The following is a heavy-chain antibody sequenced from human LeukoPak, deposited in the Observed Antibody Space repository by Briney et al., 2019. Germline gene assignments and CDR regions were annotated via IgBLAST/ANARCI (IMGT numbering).Heavy chain of an antibody. D-gene: IGHD3-22*01. Sequence: GGSLRLSCAASGFTFRRHWMSWVRQAPGRGLEWVANMRDDGSEEFYVNSVKGRFTISRDNTKNSLYLQMDSLRAEDTAVYYCARDLWLGERGLFFFEYWGQGALVTVAS. J-gene: IGHJ4*02. CDR3: ARDLWLGERGLFFFEY. CDR1: GFTFRRHW. V-gene: IGHV3-7*01. CDR2: MRDDGSEE.